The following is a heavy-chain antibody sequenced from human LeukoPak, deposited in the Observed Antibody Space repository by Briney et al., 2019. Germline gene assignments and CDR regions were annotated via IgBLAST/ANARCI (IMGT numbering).Heavy chain of an antibody. J-gene: IGHJ4*02. CDR1: GFTFSSYG. CDR3: ARPNYYISGSYSIWYFDY. CDR2: IWYDGSNK. Sequence: PGGSLRLSCAASGFTFSSYGMHWVRQAPGKGLEWVAVIWYDGSNKYYADSVKGRFTISRDNSKNTLYLQMNSLRAEDTAVYYCARPNYYISGSYSIWYFDYWGQGTLVTVSS. V-gene: IGHV3-33*01. D-gene: IGHD3-10*01.